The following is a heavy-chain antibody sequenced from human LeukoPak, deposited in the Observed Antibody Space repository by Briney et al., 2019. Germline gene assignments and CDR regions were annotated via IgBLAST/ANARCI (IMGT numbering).Heavy chain of an antibody. D-gene: IGHD6-13*01. CDR3: ARALAAAGTDY. CDR2: ISSSSSYI. J-gene: IGHJ4*02. CDR1: GFTFSSYS. Sequence: GGSLRLSCAASGFTFSSYSMNWVRQAPGKGLEWVSSISSSSSYIYYADSVKGRFTISRGNAKNSLYLQMNSLRAEDTAVYYCARALAAAGTDYWGQGTLVTVSP. V-gene: IGHV3-21*01.